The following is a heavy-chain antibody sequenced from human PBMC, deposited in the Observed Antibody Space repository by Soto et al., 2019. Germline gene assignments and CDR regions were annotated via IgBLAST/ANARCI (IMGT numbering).Heavy chain of an antibody. J-gene: IGHJ5*02. V-gene: IGHV1-8*02. Sequence: QVQLVQSGAEVKKPGASVKVSCKASGYTFTNNDVSWVRQATGQGLEWMGWMNPGSGDTGYAQKFQGRVTMTRDISIATAYMELNSLTSEDTAIYYFARMESFGSLNWFDPWCQGTLVTVSS. CDR1: GYTFTNND. CDR3: ARMESFGSLNWFDP. D-gene: IGHD5-18*01. CDR2: MNPGSGDT.